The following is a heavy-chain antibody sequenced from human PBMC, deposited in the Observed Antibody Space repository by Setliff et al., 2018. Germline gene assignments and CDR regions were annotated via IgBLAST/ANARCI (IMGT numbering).Heavy chain of an antibody. V-gene: IGHV4-59*11. J-gene: IGHJ5*02. D-gene: IGHD3-16*01. CDR1: GGSISTHY. CDR3: ARGLAVNRFDP. CDR2: MYYSEVT. Sequence: SETLSLTCTVSGGSISTHYWSWIRQPPGKGLEWVGYMYYSEVTKYNPSLESRVTISVDTSKNQFSLNLTSVTAADTAVYYCARGLAVNRFDPWGQGTLVTVS.